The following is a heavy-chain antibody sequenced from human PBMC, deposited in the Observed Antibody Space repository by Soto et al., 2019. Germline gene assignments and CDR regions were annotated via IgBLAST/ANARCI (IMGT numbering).Heavy chain of an antibody. D-gene: IGHD6-13*01. J-gene: IGHJ6*02. CDR3: AGNIAAAVRRYYGMDV. CDR1: GGSISSYH. Sequence: QVQLQESGPGLVKPSETLSLTCTFSGGSISSYHWSWIRQPAGKGLDWIGRISTTETTNYNPSPKSRVSMSLDTSKSQVSLELSPVTAANTDVYYCAGNIAAAVRRYYGMDVWGQGTTVTVSS. CDR2: ISTTETT. V-gene: IGHV4-4*07.